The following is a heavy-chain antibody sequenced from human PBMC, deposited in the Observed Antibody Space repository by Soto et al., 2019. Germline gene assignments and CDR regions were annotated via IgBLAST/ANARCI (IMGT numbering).Heavy chain of an antibody. J-gene: IGHJ4*02. Sequence: ASVKVSCKASGYTFRNYYIHWVRQAPGQGLEWMGLINPSGGATSYSQRFQGRVTITKDSSTSTVYMELSSLGSEDTAVYYCGGAFDRSGLYWGQGTLVTVSS. D-gene: IGHD3-22*01. CDR3: GGAFDRSGLY. CDR2: INPSGGAT. V-gene: IGHV1-46*01. CDR1: GYTFRNYY.